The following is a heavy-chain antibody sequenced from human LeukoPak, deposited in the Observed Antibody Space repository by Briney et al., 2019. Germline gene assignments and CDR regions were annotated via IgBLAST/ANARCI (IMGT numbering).Heavy chain of an antibody. CDR2: INPDRGNT. CDR1: GYTFTNSY. D-gene: IGHD5-24*01. J-gene: IGHJ3*01. V-gene: IGHV1-46*01. CDR3: ARIRDGYNDAYDL. Sequence: ASGKVSCKASGYTFTNSYIHWVRQSPGQVLEWMGLINPDRGNTNYAQNFQCRVTLTRDTSTSTVYMELSSLRSEDTAIYYCARIRDGYNDAYDLWGQGTVVTVPS.